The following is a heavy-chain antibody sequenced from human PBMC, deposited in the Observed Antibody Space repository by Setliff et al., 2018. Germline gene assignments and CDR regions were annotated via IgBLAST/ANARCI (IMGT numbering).Heavy chain of an antibody. CDR2: MNPNSGNT. D-gene: IGHD3-3*02. Sequence: ASVKVSCKASGGTFSNYAINWVRQATGRGLEWMGWMNPNSGNTGYAQKFQGRATMTRNTSISTAYMELSSLRSEDTAVYYCARGPHLRQIDYWGQGTLVTVSS. CDR1: GGTFSNYA. V-gene: IGHV1-8*02. CDR3: ARGPHLRQIDY. J-gene: IGHJ4*02.